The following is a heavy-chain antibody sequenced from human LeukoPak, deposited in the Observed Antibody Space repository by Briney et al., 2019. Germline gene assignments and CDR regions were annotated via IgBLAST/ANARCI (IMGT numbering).Heavy chain of an antibody. V-gene: IGHV3-74*01. CDR3: ARSGGAGFDY. CDR1: GFTFSGYW. CDR2: IKRDGSTT. J-gene: IGHJ4*02. Sequence: PGGSLRLSCAASGFTFSGYWMYWVSQGPGKGLVLVSSIKRDGSTTTYADSVKGRFTISRDNAKNTLYLQMNSLRAEDTAVYYCARSGGAGFDYWGQGTLVTVSS. D-gene: IGHD3-16*01.